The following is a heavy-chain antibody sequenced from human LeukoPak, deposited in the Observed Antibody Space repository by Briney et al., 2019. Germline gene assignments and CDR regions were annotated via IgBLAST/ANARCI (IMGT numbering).Heavy chain of an antibody. CDR2: INAGNGNT. D-gene: IGHD2-15*01. V-gene: IGHV1-3*01. J-gene: IGHJ3*02. CDR3: ARDVEDSAFDI. Sequence: ASVKVSCKASGYTFTSYAMHWVRQAPGQRLEWMGWINAGNGNTKYSQKFQGRVTITRDTSVSTAYMELSSLRSEDTAVYYCARDVEDSAFDIWGQGTMVTVSS. CDR1: GYTFTSYA.